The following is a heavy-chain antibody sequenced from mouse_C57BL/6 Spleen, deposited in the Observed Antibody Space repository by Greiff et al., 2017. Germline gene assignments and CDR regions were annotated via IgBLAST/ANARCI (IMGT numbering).Heavy chain of an antibody. Sequence: VQLQQPGAELVKPGASVKVSCKASGYTFTSYWMHWVKQRPGQGLEWIGRIHPSDSDTNYNQKFKGKATLTVDKSSSTAYLQLSSLTSESSSVDYFAIKDWAWFAYWGQGTLVTVSA. J-gene: IGHJ3*01. CDR2: IHPSDSDT. CDR1: GYTFTSYW. D-gene: IGHD4-1*01. V-gene: IGHV1-74*01. CDR3: AIKDWAWFAY.